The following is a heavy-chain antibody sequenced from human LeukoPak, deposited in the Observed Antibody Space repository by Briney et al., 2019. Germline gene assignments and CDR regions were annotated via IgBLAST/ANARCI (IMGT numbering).Heavy chain of an antibody. D-gene: IGHD2-2*01. Sequence: ASVKVSCKASGYTFTSYYMHWVRQAPGQGLEWMGIINPSGGSTSYAQKFQGRVTMTRDKSTSTAYMELSSLRSEDTAVYYCARDTQSIVVVPAAGPFDPWGQGTLVTVSS. J-gene: IGHJ5*02. V-gene: IGHV1-46*01. CDR1: GYTFTSYY. CDR2: INPSGGST. CDR3: ARDTQSIVVVPAAGPFDP.